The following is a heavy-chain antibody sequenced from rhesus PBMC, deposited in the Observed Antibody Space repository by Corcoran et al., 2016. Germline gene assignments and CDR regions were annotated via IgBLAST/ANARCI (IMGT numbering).Heavy chain of an antibody. V-gene: IGHV1-111*02. Sequence: EVQLVQSGAEVKKPGATVKISCKAFGYTFTDHYLNWVRQAPAKGLEWMKRVNQDNGEANYAQKFPEVVTITADIYTDTADMELSSLRSEDTAVYYCARGEDDYGYYGGHWGQGVLVTVSS. CDR2: VNQDNGEA. CDR1: GYTFTDHY. CDR3: ARGEDDYGYYGGH. J-gene: IGHJ4*01. D-gene: IGHD3-9*01.